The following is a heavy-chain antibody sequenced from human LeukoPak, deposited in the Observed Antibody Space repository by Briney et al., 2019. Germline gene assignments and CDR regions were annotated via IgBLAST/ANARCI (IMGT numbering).Heavy chain of an antibody. Sequence: GGSLRLSCAASGFTFSSYEMNWVRQAPGKGLEWVSYISSSGSTIYYADSVKGRFTISRDNAKNSLYLQMNSLRAEDTAVYYCAKSTGWNYDDYYYMDVWGKGTTVTVSS. CDR1: GFTFSSYE. J-gene: IGHJ6*03. V-gene: IGHV3-48*03. CDR2: ISSSGSTI. CDR3: AKSTGWNYDDYYYMDV. D-gene: IGHD1-1*01.